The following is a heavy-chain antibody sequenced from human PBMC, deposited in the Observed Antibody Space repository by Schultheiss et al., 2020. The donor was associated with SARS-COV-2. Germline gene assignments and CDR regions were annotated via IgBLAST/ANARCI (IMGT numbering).Heavy chain of an antibody. CDR1: GFTFSSYD. V-gene: IGHV3-13*05. CDR3: AKTNGDYYFDY. D-gene: IGHD4-17*01. CDR2: IGTAGDP. J-gene: IGHJ4*02. Sequence: GGSLRLSCAASGFTFSSYDMHWVRQATGKGLEWVSAIGTAGDPYYPGSVKGRFTISRENAKNTLYLQMNSLRAEDTAVYYCAKTNGDYYFDYWGQGTLVTVSS.